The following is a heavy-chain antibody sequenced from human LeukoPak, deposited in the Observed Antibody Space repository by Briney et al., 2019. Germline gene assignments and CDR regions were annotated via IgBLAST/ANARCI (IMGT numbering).Heavy chain of an antibody. V-gene: IGHV3-7*04. CDR1: GFTFSSFW. CDR2: IKQDGSEK. J-gene: IGHJ4*02. CDR3: ARIGAGSSRDY. D-gene: IGHD6-13*01. Sequence: GGSLRLSCSASGFTFSSFWMSWVRQAPGKGLEWVAKIKQDGSEKYYVDSVKGRFTISRDNAKNSLYLQMNSLRAEDTAVYYCARIGAGSSRDYWGRGTLVTVSS.